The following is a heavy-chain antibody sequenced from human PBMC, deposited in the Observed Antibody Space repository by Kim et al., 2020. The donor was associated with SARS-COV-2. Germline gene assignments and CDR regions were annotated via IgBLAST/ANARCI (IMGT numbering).Heavy chain of an antibody. CDR1: GFTFGAYW. D-gene: IGHD2-2*01. J-gene: IGHJ6*03. CDR2: IKEDGSLS. CDR3: VRDSNYFYMDV. V-gene: IGHV3-7*01. Sequence: GGSLRLSCAVSGFTFGAYWMTWVRQAPGKGLEWVANIKEDGSLSAYVDSVKGRFTISRDNAKNSLNLQMNSLSVEDTAMYYCVRDSNYFYMDVWGKGTTV.